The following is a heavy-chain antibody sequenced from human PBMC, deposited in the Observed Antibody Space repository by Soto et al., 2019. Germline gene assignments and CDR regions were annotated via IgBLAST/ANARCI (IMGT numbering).Heavy chain of an antibody. CDR2: IYSSGSA. V-gene: IGHV4-30-4*01. CDR1: GVSIRSGDYF. CDR3: ARLKYTQIVSDPAARGNHWFDP. J-gene: IGHJ5*02. Sequence: PSETLSLTCTVSGVSIRSGDYFWSWIRQPPGKGLEWIGYIYSSGSAYFNPSLASRVTMSVDTSKSQSSLRLSSVTASDTAIYYCARLKYTQIVSDPAARGNHWFDPWGQGILVTVSS. D-gene: IGHD2-2*01.